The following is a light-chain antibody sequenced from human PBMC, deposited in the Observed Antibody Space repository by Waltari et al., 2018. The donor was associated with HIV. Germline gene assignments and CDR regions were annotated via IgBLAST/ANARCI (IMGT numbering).Light chain of an antibody. J-gene: IGLJ2*01. CDR2: EDK. V-gene: IGLV6-57*01. CDR3: QSYETSNPVV. Sequence: NFLLTQPHSLSESPGKTVTISCPRSSCHLPSNSLQCYQHRPATSPTTLLYEDKKRPPGVLDRFSGSIDISSNSASLTISGLKTEDEADYYCQSYETSNPVVFGGGTKLTVL. CDR1: SCHLPSNS.